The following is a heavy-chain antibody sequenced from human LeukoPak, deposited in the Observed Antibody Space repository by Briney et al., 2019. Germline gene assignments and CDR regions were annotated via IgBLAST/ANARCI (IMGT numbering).Heavy chain of an antibody. Sequence: PGGSLRLSCAASGFTFSSYAMSWVRQAPGKGLEWVSAISGSGGSTYYADSVKGRFTISRDNSKNTLYLQMNSLRAEDTAVYYCAKDQGYSYGPGNFYYYYYGMDVWGQGTTVTVSS. CDR1: GFTFSSYA. CDR2: ISGSGGST. J-gene: IGHJ6*02. CDR3: AKDQGYSYGPGNFYYYYYGMDV. D-gene: IGHD5-18*01. V-gene: IGHV3-23*01.